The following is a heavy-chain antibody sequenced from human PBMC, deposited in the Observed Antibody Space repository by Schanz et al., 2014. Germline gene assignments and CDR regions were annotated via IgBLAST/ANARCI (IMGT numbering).Heavy chain of an antibody. Sequence: QVQLVQSGAEVKKPGASVKVSCKASGYTFTSYGISWVRQAPGQGLEWMGWISPYNGNTNYAQKLQGRVTMTTDTSASTAYKELRSMRSDDAAVYYCARDNLVSSSWYNYYGMDVWGQGTTVTVSS. CDR2: ISPYNGNT. V-gene: IGHV1-18*01. CDR3: ARDNLVSSSWYNYYGMDV. J-gene: IGHJ6*02. CDR1: GYTFTSYG. D-gene: IGHD6-13*01.